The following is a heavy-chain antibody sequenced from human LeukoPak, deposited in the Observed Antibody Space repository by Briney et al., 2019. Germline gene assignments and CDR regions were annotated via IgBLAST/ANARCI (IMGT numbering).Heavy chain of an antibody. CDR1: GYSISSGYY. V-gene: IGHV4-38-2*02. J-gene: IGHJ4*02. D-gene: IGHD4-23*01. Sequence: PAETPSLTCTVSGYSISSGYYWGWIRQPPGKGLEWTGSIDHSGNTYYNPSLKSLITISGDTSKNRFSMKLPSVTAADTAVYYCARDRTAVVPYFDYWGQGTLVPVSS. CDR3: ARDRTAVVPYFDY. CDR2: IDHSGNT.